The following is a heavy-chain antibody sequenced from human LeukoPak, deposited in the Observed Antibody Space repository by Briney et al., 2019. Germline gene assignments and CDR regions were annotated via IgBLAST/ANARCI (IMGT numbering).Heavy chain of an antibody. Sequence: GGSLRLSCAASGFTVSSNYMSWVRQAPGKGLEWVSVIYSGGSTYYADHVKGRFTISRDNSKNTLYLQMNSLRAEDTAVYYCARGYSSSWRPNSNYYYYGMDVWGQGTTVTVSS. CDR3: ARGYSSSWRPNSNYYYYGMDV. J-gene: IGHJ6*02. CDR2: IYSGGST. V-gene: IGHV3-66*01. D-gene: IGHD6-13*01. CDR1: GFTVSSNY.